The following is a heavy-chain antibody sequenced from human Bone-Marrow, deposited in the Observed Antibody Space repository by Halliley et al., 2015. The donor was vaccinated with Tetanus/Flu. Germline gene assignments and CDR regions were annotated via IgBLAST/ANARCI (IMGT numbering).Heavy chain of an antibody. CDR1: GFMLSRFA. J-gene: IGHJ4*02. CDR2: ISGSGDNT. D-gene: IGHD1-26*01. CDR3: AKDHPPWEEGFPLDY. V-gene: IGHV3-23*01. Sequence: SLRLSCAASGFMLSRFAMSWVRQAPGKGLEWVSGISGSGDNTYYADSLKGQFSISRDSSKNTLYLQINSLRAEDTAVYYCAKDHPPWEEGFPLDYWGQGTLVPVSS.